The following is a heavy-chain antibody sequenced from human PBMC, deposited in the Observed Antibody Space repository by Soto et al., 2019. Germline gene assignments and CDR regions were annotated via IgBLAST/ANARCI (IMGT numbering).Heavy chain of an antibody. V-gene: IGHV1-18*01. Sequence: QVQLVQSGAEVKKPGASVKVSCKASGYTFTSYGVNWVRQAPGQGLEWMGWIRSYNNSTNYAQKLQGRVTMTTDTSTNTAYMELSSLRSDDTAVYYYARHGNGVDYWGQGTLVTVSS. CDR1: GYTFTSYG. CDR2: IRSYNNST. J-gene: IGHJ4*02. D-gene: IGHD3-3*01. CDR3: ARHGNGVDY.